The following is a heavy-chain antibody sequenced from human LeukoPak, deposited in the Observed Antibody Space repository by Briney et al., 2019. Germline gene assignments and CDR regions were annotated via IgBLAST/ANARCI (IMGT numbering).Heavy chain of an antibody. Sequence: SVKVSCKASGGTLKNYAITWVRQAPGQGLEWMGGTIPIFATTNYAQKFQGRVTMTTDESTSTSFMELSSLRSEDTALYYCAGDLVQATNGFASWGQGTLVTVSS. V-gene: IGHV1-69*05. CDR1: GGTLKNYA. D-gene: IGHD2-8*01. CDR2: TIPIFATT. CDR3: AGDLVQATNGFAS. J-gene: IGHJ4*02.